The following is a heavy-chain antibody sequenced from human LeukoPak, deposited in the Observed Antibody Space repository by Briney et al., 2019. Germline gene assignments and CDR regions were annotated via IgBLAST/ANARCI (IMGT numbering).Heavy chain of an antibody. Sequence: GGSLRLSCAASGFTFSSFHINWVRQAPGKGLEWVSSISTTSSYIYYADSVKGRFTISRDNAKNSLFLQMNSLRAEDTAVYYCASLDIVIVAAAIDDPWGQGTLVTVSS. CDR2: ISTTSSYI. D-gene: IGHD2-2*01. CDR3: ASLDIVIVAAAIDDP. J-gene: IGHJ5*02. V-gene: IGHV3-21*01. CDR1: GFTFSSFH.